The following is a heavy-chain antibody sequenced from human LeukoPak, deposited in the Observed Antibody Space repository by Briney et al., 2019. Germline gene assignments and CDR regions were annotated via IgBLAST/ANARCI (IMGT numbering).Heavy chain of an antibody. D-gene: IGHD3-10*01. Sequence: RSGGSLRLSCAASGFTVSSNYMSWLRQAPGKGLEWVSVIYSGGSTYYADSVKGRFTISRDNSKNTLYLQMNSLRAEDTAVYYCASGSGSYRTPYYYMDVWGTGTTVTVSS. CDR2: IYSGGST. V-gene: IGHV3-53*01. J-gene: IGHJ6*03. CDR1: GFTVSSNY. CDR3: ASGSGSYRTPYYYMDV.